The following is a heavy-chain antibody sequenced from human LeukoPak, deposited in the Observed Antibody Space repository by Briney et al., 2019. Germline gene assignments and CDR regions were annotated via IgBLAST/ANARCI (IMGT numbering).Heavy chain of an antibody. J-gene: IGHJ5*02. V-gene: IGHV1-69*01. CDR1: GGTFSSYA. CDR3: ARDQLRYFDWPEGYNWFDP. CDR2: IIPIFGTA. Sequence: GASVKVSCKASGGTFSSYAISWVRQAPGQGLEWMGGIIPIFGTANYAQKFQGRVTITADESTSTVYMELSSLRSEDTAVYYCARDQLRYFDWPEGYNWFDPWGQGTLVTVSS. D-gene: IGHD3-9*01.